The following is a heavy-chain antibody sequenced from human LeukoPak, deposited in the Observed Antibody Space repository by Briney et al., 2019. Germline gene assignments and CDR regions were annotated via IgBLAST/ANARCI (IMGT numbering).Heavy chain of an antibody. J-gene: IGHJ4*02. CDR1: GFTFSSYS. CDR3: ARVSKTRWSHPTNFDY. V-gene: IGHV3-21*01. CDR2: ISSSSSYI. Sequence: GGSLRLSCAASGFTFSSYSMNWVRQAPGKGLEWVSSISSSSSYIYYADSVKGRFTISRDNAKNSLYLQMNSLRAEDTAVYYCARVSKTRWSHPTNFDYWGQGTLVTVSS. D-gene: IGHD6-13*01.